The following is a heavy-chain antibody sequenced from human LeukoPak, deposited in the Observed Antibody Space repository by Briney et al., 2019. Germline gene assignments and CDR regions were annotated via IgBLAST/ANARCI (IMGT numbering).Heavy chain of an antibody. CDR3: ARLGPASSGWPESFDY. J-gene: IGHJ4*02. Sequence: GGSLRLSCAASGFTFNSYWMNWVRQAPGKGLEWVANIKRDGSEKYYVDSVKGRFTISRDNAKNSLDLQMNSLRVEDTAVCYCARLGPASSGWPESFDYWGQGTLVTVSS. D-gene: IGHD6-25*01. CDR1: GFTFNSYW. V-gene: IGHV3-7*03. CDR2: IKRDGSEK.